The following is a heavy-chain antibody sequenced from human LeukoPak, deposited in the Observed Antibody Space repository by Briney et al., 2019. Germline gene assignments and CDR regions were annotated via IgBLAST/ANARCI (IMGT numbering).Heavy chain of an antibody. Sequence: KASETLSLTCTVSGGSISSYYWSWLRQPPGKGLEWIGYIYYSGSTNYNPSLKSRVTISVDTSKNQFSLKLSSVTAADTAVYYCARHYPIAAAAKAPFFDYWGQGTLVTVSS. CDR3: ARHYPIAAAAKAPFFDY. J-gene: IGHJ4*02. CDR1: GGSISSYY. V-gene: IGHV4-59*08. CDR2: IYYSGST. D-gene: IGHD6-13*01.